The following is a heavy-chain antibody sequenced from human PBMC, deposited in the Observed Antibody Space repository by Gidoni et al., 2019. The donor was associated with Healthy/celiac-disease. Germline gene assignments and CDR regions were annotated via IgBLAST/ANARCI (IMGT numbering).Heavy chain of an antibody. CDR1: GFTFDDYA. CDR3: AKDTGPRITMVRGVIITSGSGMDV. J-gene: IGHJ6*02. D-gene: IGHD3-10*01. Sequence: EVQLVESGGGLVQPGRSLRLSCAASGFTFDDYAMHCVRQAPGKGLEWVSGISWNSGSIGYADSVKGRFTISRDNAKNSLYLQMNSLRAEDTALYYCAKDTGPRITMVRGVIITSGSGMDVWGQGTTVTVSS. CDR2: ISWNSGSI. V-gene: IGHV3-9*01.